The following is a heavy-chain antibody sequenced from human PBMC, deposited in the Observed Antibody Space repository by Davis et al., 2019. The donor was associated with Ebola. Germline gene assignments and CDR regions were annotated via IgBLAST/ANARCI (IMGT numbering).Heavy chain of an antibody. D-gene: IGHD2-2*02. CDR1: GFTFRTYA. CDR3: AKASWGPAARPLLDS. J-gene: IGHJ4*02. Sequence: GESLKISCAASGFTFRTYAMNWVRQAPGKGLEWVSAVSGSGTTTNYADSAKGRFTISRDNSNNTLYLQMHSLRVEDTARYYCAKASWGPAARPLLDSWGQGIMVTVSS. V-gene: IGHV3-23*01. CDR2: VSGSGTTT.